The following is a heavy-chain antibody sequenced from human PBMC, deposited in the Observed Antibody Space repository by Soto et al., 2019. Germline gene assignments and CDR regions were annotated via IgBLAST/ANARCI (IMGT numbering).Heavy chain of an antibody. D-gene: IGHD4-17*01. CDR2: IYDSGTG. CDR3: ATRAGEYGGWFDP. V-gene: IGHV4-39*01. Sequence: QLQLRESGPGLVKPSETLSLTCTVSGGSIIGSGFHRAWIRQPPGKGLEWIGSIYDSGTGSYSPAVKSRLAIEVDTPKSQCSLRLGSVPAADTAVDYCATRAGEYGGWFDPWGQGTRVTVSS. CDR1: GGSIIGSGFH. J-gene: IGHJ5*02.